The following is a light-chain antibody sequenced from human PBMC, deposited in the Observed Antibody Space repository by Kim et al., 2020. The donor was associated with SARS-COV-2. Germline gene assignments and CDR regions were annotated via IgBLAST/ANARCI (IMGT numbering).Light chain of an antibody. CDR1: NIDIGSHDF. CDR3: STYTNRSTVYV. V-gene: IGLV2-14*03. CDR2: DVT. Sequence: QSALTQPASVSGSPGQSITISCTGTNIDIGSHDFVSWYQQHPGKAPQLMIYDVTKRPSGVSHRFSASKSGDTASLTISGLQAEDEADYYCSTYTNRSTVYVFGTGTKVTVL. J-gene: IGLJ1*01.